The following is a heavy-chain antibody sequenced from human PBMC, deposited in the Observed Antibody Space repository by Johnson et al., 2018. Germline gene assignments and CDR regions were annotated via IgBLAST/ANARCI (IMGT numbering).Heavy chain of an antibody. CDR1: GFTFSNHW. CDR3: VGNGGAFYF. CDR2: IKQDGSDK. Sequence: VQLVESGGGLVQPGGSLRLSCEASGFTFSNHWMSWVRQAPGRGLEWVANIKQDGSDKKYVDFVKGRFTISRDNAQNSLYLQMNSLRVEDTAVYYCVGNGGAFYFWGQGTRVTVSS. V-gene: IGHV3-7*01. J-gene: IGHJ3*01. D-gene: IGHD2-8*01.